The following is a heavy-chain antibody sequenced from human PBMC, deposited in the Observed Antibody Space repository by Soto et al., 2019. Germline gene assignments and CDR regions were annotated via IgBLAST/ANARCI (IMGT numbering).Heavy chain of an antibody. Sequence: QVQLQESGPGLLKPSETLSLTCTVSGGSISSYFYIWVRQPPGKGLEWIGSVYYTGTTDYNPSPKSRAPISVDTSKTPFSLTLRSVPAADTAVYYCARDLAAVPRAFDYWGRGTLVTVSS. D-gene: IGHD6-13*01. CDR1: GGSISSYF. J-gene: IGHJ4*02. CDR2: VYYTGTT. CDR3: ARDLAAVPRAFDY. V-gene: IGHV4-59*01.